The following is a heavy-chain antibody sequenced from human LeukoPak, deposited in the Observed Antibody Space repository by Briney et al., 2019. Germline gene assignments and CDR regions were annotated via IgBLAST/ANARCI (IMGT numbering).Heavy chain of an antibody. J-gene: IGHJ4*02. CDR1: GGSISSGGYY. D-gene: IGHD3/OR15-3a*01. Sequence: SQTLSLTCTVSGGSISSGGYYWSWIRQHPGKGLEWIGYIYYSGSTYYNPSLKSRVTISVDTSKNQFSLKLSSVTAADTAVYYCARAQTTMIYYFDYWGQGTLVIVSS. V-gene: IGHV4-31*03. CDR3: ARAQTTMIYYFDY. CDR2: IYYSGST.